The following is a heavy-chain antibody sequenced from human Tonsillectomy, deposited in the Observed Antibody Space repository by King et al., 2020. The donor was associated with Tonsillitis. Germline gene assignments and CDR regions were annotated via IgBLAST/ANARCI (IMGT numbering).Heavy chain of an antibody. V-gene: IGHV3-9*01. D-gene: IGHD3-16*01. CDR1: GFTFDDYA. CDR2: INWNSGNI. CDR3: AKDKAFGGVKLHYFHK. Sequence: VQLVESGGGLVQPGRSLRLSCAPSGFTFDDYAMHWVRQVPGKGLEWVSGINWNSGNIVYADSVKGRFTISRDNAKNSLYLQMNSLRAEDTALYYCAKDKAFGGVKLHYFHKWGQGTLVTVSS. J-gene: IGHJ4*02.